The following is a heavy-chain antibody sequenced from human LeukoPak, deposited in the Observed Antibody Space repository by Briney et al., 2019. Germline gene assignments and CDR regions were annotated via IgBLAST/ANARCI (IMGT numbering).Heavy chain of an antibody. D-gene: IGHD3-3*01. J-gene: IGHJ4*02. V-gene: IGHV1-2*06. CDR3: ASTQTPGYDFWSGYLDY. CDR2: INPNSGGT. Sequence: RASVKVSCTASGYTFTGYYMHWVRQAPGQGLEWMGRINPNSGGTNYAQKFQGRVTMTRDTSISTAYMELSRLRSDDTAVYYCASTQTPGYDFWSGYLDYWGQGTLVTVSS. CDR1: GYTFTGYY.